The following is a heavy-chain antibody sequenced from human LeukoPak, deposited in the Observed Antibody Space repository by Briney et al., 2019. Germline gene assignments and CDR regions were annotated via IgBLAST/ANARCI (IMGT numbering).Heavy chain of an antibody. CDR2: IKSKTDGGTT. CDR3: TRSTYYCDSSGYYFVGVNDY. D-gene: IGHD3-22*01. V-gene: IGHV3-15*01. J-gene: IGHJ4*02. Sequence: GGSLRLSCAASGFTFSNAWMSWVRQAPGKGLEWVGRIKSKTDGGTTDYAAPVKGRFTISRDDSKNTLYLQMNSLKTEDTAVYYCTRSTYYCDSSGYYFVGVNDYWGQGTLVTVSS. CDR1: GFTFSNAW.